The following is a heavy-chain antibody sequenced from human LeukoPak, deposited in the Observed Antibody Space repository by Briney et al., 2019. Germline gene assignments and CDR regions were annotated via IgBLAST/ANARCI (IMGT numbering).Heavy chain of an antibody. CDR3: ARDSSEQWLVNYYYGMDV. V-gene: IGHV1-69*13. J-gene: IGHJ6*02. Sequence: ASVKVSCKASGGTFSSYAISWVRQAPGQGLEWMGGIIPIFGTANYAQKFQGRVTITADESTSTAYMELSSLRSEDTAVYYCARDSSEQWLVNYYYGMDVWGQGTTVTVSS. D-gene: IGHD6-19*01. CDR1: GGTFSSYA. CDR2: IIPIFGTA.